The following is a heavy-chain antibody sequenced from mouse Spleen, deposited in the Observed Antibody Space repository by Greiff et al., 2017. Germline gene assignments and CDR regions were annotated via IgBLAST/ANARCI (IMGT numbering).Heavy chain of an antibody. J-gene: IGHJ3*01. D-gene: IGHD2-1*01. CDR2: INYDGSST. Sequence: EVHLVESEGGLVQPGSSMNLSCTASGFTFSDYYMAWVCQFPEKGLEWVANINYDGSSTYYLDSLKSRFIISREDAKNIQYLQTIKLKSEHTAKYYCAREGGNDWFAYWGRGTLITGSA. V-gene: IGHV5-16*01. CDR1: GFTFSDYY. CDR3: AREGGNDWFAY.